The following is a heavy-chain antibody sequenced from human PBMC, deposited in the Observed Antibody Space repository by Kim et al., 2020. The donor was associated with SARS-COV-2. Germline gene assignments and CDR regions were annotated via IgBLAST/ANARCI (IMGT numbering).Heavy chain of an antibody. CDR3: ARGDTGGWSFDY. V-gene: IGHV1-69*01. Sequence: DAQKCQGRGTITADESTSTAYMELSSRRSEDTAVYYCARGDTGGWSFDYWGQGTLVTVSS. D-gene: IGHD6-19*01. J-gene: IGHJ4*02.